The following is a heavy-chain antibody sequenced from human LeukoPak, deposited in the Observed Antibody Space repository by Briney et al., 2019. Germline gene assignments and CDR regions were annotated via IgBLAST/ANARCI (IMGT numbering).Heavy chain of an antibody. J-gene: IGHJ4*02. Sequence: GGSLRLSCAASGLTYSSHWMHWVRQAPGKGLERVALISYDGSNKYYVDSVKGRFTISRDNSKNTLYLQMNSLRVEDTAVYYCARSRGVSGYDFAYWGQGTLVTVSS. CDR2: ISYDGSNK. V-gene: IGHV3-30-3*01. D-gene: IGHD5-12*01. CDR3: ARSRGVSGYDFAY. CDR1: GLTYSSHW.